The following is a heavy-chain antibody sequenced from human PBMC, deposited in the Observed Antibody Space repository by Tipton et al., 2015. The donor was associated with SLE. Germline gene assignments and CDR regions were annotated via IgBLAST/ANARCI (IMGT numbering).Heavy chain of an antibody. CDR3: VAPSY. V-gene: IGHV3-43*01. CDR1: GFTFDDYT. Sequence: SLRLSCAASGFTFDDYTMHWVRQGPGKGLEWVSVISWDGGSTYYSDSVKGRFTISRDNSKNTLFLQMKSLRAEDTAVYYCVAPSYWGQGTLVTVSS. J-gene: IGHJ4*02. CDR2: ISWDGGST.